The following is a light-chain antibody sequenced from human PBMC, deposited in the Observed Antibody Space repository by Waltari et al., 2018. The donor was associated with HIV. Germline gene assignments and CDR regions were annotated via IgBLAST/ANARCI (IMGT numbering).Light chain of an antibody. Sequence: ETVLTQSPVTLSVSPGERVTLSCRASQSVSGNLVWYQQKPGQAPRLLIYAASSRATDIPARFSGSGSGTDYTLTINNLQSEDSAVYYCQQNIHWPPYTFGQGTKLEIK. CDR2: AAS. CDR1: QSVSGN. J-gene: IGKJ2*01. V-gene: IGKV3-15*01. CDR3: QQNIHWPPYT.